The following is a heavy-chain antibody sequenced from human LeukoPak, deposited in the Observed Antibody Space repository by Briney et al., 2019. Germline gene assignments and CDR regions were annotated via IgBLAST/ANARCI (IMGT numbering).Heavy chain of an antibody. CDR1: GFTFSSYA. V-gene: IGHV3-30*04. CDR3: VRDSSGYYMPRFDY. J-gene: IGHJ4*02. D-gene: IGHD3-22*01. CDR2: ISYDGSNK. Sequence: PGGSLRLSCAASGFTFSSYAMHRVRQAPGKGLEWVAVISYDGSNKYYADSVKGRFTISRDNSKNTLYLQMNSLRAEDTAVYYCVRDSSGYYMPRFDYWGQGTLVTVSS.